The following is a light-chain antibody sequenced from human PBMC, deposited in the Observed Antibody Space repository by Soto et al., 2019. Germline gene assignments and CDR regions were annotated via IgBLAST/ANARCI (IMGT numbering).Light chain of an antibody. V-gene: IGKV3-15*01. CDR3: RHYGSSPRT. Sequence: EIVMTQFPATLSVSPGERATLSCRASQSVTSNLAWYQQKPGRAPRLLIYGASTMATGIPARFSGSGSGTEFTLTTSNLQSEDFALYYCRHYGSSPRTFGQGTKV. CDR2: GAS. J-gene: IGKJ1*01. CDR1: QSVTSN.